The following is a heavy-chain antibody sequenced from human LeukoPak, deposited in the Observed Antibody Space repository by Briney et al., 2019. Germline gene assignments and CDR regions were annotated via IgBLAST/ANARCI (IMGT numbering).Heavy chain of an antibody. D-gene: IGHD6-13*01. V-gene: IGHV1-2*02. Sequence: ASVKVSCKASGYTFTGYYMHWVRQAPGQGLEWMGWINPNSGGTNYAQEFQGRVTMTRDTSISTAYMELSRLRSDDTAVYYCARALSYMQQLAEYFQHWGQGTLVTVSS. CDR3: ARALSYMQQLAEYFQH. CDR1: GYTFTGYY. CDR2: INPNSGGT. J-gene: IGHJ1*01.